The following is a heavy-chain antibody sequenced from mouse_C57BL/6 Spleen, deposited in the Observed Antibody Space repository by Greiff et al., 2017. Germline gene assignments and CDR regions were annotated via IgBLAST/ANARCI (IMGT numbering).Heavy chain of an antibody. Sequence: EVKLVESGGGLVQPKGSLKLSCAASGFSFNTYAMNWVRQAPGKGLEWVARIRSKSNNYATYYADSVKDRFTISRDDSESMLYLQMNNLKTEDTAMYYCVRPYDGSSYEYFDVWGTGTTVTVSS. J-gene: IGHJ1*03. CDR1: GFSFNTYA. V-gene: IGHV10-1*01. CDR3: VRPYDGSSYEYFDV. D-gene: IGHD1-1*01. CDR2: IRSKSNNYAT.